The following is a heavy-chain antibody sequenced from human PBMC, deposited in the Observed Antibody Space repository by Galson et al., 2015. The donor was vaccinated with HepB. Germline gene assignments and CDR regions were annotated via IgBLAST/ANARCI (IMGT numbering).Heavy chain of an antibody. J-gene: IGHJ4*02. V-gene: IGHV1-2*02. CDR1: GYTFTGFS. CDR3: ARGRIMITFGGISVDYSDS. CDR2: INPKSGGT. Sequence: SVKVSCKASGYTFTGFSMHWVRQAPGQGLQWMAWINPKSGGTKYAHKFQGSVTITRDTSINTTSMELSRLSSDDTAVYYCARGRIMITFGGISVDYSDSWGQGTLVTVSS. D-gene: IGHD3-16*02.